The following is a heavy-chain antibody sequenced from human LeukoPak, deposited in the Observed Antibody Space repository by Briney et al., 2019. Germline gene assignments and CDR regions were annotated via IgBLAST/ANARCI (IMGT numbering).Heavy chain of an antibody. CDR2: INPNSGGT. Sequence: GASVKVSCKASGYTFTGYYMHWVRQAPGQGLEWMGWINPNSGGTNYAQKFQGRVTMTRDTSISTAYMELGRLRSDDTAVYYCARGPLDYGDLIFDYWGQGTLVTVSS. CDR3: ARGPLDYGDLIFDY. CDR1: GYTFTGYY. V-gene: IGHV1-2*02. J-gene: IGHJ4*02. D-gene: IGHD4-17*01.